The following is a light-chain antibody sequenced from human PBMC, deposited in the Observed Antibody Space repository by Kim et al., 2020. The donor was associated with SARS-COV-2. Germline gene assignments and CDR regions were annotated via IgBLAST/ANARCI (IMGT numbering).Light chain of an antibody. Sequence: GQSITIPCNGPYSVIGSFASVSWYQQYPGKAPRLIIHDVTERPSGISNRFSGSRSGNTASLTISGLQAEDEADYHCSSYTLTSTWVFGGGTQLTVL. CDR3: SSYTLTSTWV. CDR1: YSVIGSFAS. CDR2: DVT. J-gene: IGLJ3*02. V-gene: IGLV2-14*03.